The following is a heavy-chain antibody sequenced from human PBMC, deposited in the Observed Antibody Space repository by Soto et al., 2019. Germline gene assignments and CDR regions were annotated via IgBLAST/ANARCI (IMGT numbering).Heavy chain of an antibody. V-gene: IGHV3-30*18. Sequence: PGGSLRLSCAASGFTLSSYGINWIRQAPGKGLEWVAVISYDGNHKYYADAVEGRFTISRDISKNTLYLQMNSLRAEDTAVYYCAKVRVGTEARMRGTDVWGQGIMVTGS. CDR1: GFTLSSYG. CDR2: ISYDGNHK. D-gene: IGHD5-18*01. CDR3: AKVRVGTEARMRGTDV. J-gene: IGHJ6*02.